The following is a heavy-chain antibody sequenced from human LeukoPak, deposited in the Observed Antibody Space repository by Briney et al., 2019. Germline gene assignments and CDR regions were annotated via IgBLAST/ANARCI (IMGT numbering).Heavy chain of an antibody. CDR3: AREVEGIDY. J-gene: IGHJ4*02. D-gene: IGHD2-15*01. Sequence: GGSLRLSCAASGFTFSSYEMNWVRQAPGKGLEWVSYISSSGSTIYYADSVKGRFSISRDNAKNSLYLQMNSLRAEDTAVYYCAREVEGIDYWGQGTLVTVSS. CDR1: GFTFSSYE. V-gene: IGHV3-48*03. CDR2: ISSSGSTI.